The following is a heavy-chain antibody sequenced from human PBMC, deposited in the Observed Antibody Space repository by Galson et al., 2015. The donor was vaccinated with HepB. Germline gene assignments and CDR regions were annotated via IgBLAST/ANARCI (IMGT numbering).Heavy chain of an antibody. J-gene: IGHJ4*02. V-gene: IGHV3-7*03. CDR2: INQDGSEK. Sequence: SLRLSCAGSGFTFSSDWMNWVRQAPGKGLEWVANINQDGSEKYYVDSVKGRFTISRDNAKSSLYLQMNNLRAEDAAVYYCARNRGIRDWGQGTLVTVSS. CDR3: ARNRGIRD. CDR1: GFTFSSDW. D-gene: IGHD2/OR15-2a*01.